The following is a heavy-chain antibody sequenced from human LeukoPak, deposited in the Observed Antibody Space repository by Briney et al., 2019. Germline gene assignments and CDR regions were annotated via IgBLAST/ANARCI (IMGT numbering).Heavy chain of an antibody. V-gene: IGHV3-48*03. CDR1: GFPFSKYE. CDR2: ITNSSNTI. CDR3: ARGSPGY. J-gene: IGHJ4*02. Sequence: QTGGGLRLSCAASGFPFSKYEMNWVRQAPGKGLDGFTYITNSSNTIYYANSVKGRITISRDNAKNSLYLQTNSLRAEDTAVYYCARGSPGYWGQGTLVTVSS.